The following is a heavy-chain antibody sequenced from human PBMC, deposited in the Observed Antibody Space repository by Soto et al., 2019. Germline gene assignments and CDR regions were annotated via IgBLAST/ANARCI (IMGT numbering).Heavy chain of an antibody. CDR1: GYTFTSYA. CDR3: ARWRGGYSGYEKYFDY. V-gene: IGHV1-3*01. CDR2: TNAGNGNT. Sequence: ASVKVSCKASGYTFTSYAMHWVRQAPGQRLEWMGWTNAGNGNTKYSQKFQGRVTITRDTSKNQFSLKLSFVTAADTAVYYCARWRGGYSGYEKYFDYWGQGTLVTVSS. D-gene: IGHD5-12*01. J-gene: IGHJ4*02.